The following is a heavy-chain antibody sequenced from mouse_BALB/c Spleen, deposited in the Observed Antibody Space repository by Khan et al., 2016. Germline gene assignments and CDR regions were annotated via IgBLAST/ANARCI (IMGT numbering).Heavy chain of an antibody. CDR1: GYIFTTYL. D-gene: IGHD1-1*02. Sequence: QIQLVQSAAELARPGASVKMSCKASGYIFTTYLMYWVKQRPGQGLEWIGHINPSSGYTEYNQKFKDKTTLTADTSSSTAYMQLSSLTSEDSAVYYYARSRWDYLDYWGQGTTLTVSS. CDR3: ARSRWDYLDY. V-gene: IGHV1-4*02. J-gene: IGHJ2*01. CDR2: INPSSGYT.